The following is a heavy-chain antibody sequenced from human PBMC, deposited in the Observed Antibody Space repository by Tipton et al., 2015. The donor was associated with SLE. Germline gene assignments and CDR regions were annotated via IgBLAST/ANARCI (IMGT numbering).Heavy chain of an antibody. V-gene: IGHV4-4*07. J-gene: IGHJ4*02. CDR3: ARQGDDYGDYDY. Sequence: TLSLTCTVSGGSISTYYWSWIRQPAGKGLEWIGRIYTSGSTNYNPSLKSRVTISVDTSKNQFSLKLSSVTAADTAVYYCARQGDDYGDYDYWGQGTLVTVSS. D-gene: IGHD4-17*01. CDR2: IYTSGST. CDR1: GGSISTYY.